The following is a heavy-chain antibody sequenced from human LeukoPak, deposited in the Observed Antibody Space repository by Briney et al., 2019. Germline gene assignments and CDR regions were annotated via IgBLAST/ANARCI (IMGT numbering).Heavy chain of an antibody. D-gene: IGHD2-2*01. CDR1: GFTVSNNY. Sequence: GGSLRLSCAASGFTVSNNYMSWVRQAPGKGLEWVAVIYSSGNTYYSDSVKGRFTISRDNSKNTLYLQMNSLRAEDTAVYYCAREYYCSSTSCQMWYYYYYYMDVWGKGTTVTVSS. V-gene: IGHV3-66*01. J-gene: IGHJ6*03. CDR3: AREYYCSSTSCQMWYYYYYYMDV. CDR2: IYSSGNT.